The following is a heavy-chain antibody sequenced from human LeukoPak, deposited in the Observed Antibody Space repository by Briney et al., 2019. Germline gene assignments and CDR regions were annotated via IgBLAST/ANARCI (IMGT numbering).Heavy chain of an antibody. V-gene: IGHV3-30*02. CDR3: AKSAPIAAALAGDYYYYMDF. D-gene: IGHD6-13*01. CDR1: GFTFSSYG. J-gene: IGHJ6*03. CDR2: IWYGGSNK. Sequence: GGSLRLSCADSGFTFSSYGMQWVRQAPGKELEWVVVIWYGGSNKYYADSVKGRFTISRDNSKNTLYLQMNSLRAEDTAVYYCAKSAPIAAALAGDYYYYMDFWGKGTTVTVSS.